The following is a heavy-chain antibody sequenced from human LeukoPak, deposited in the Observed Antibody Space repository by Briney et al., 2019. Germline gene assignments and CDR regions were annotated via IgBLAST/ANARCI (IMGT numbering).Heavy chain of an antibody. J-gene: IGHJ4*02. CDR2: ISSSSSYI. V-gene: IGHV3-21*01. D-gene: IGHD5-18*01. CDR1: GFTFSSYS. CDR3: ARDREIQLWLRFFDY. Sequence: GSLRLSCAASGFTFSSYSMNWVRQAPGKGLEWVSSISSSSSYIYYADSVKGRFTISRDNAKNSLYLQMNSLRAEDTAVYYCARDREIQLWLRFFDYWGQGTLVTVSS.